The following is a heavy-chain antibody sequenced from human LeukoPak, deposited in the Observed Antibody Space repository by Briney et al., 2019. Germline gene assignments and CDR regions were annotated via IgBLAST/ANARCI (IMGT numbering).Heavy chain of an antibody. CDR2: ISSDGGST. D-gene: IGHD3-3*01. V-gene: IGHV3-64*01. CDR1: GFTFSSYA. Sequence: PGGSLRLSCAASGFTFSSYAMYWVRQAPRKGLEYVSAISSDGGSTYYANSVKGRFTISRDNSKNTLYLQMGSLRAEDMAVYYCARVGSGYYTDYWGQGTLVTVSS. J-gene: IGHJ4*02. CDR3: ARVGSGYYTDY.